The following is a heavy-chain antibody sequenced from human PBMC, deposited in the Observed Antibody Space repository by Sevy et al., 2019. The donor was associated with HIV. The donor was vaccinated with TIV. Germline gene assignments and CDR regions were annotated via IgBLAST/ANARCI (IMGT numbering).Heavy chain of an antibody. Sequence: GGSLRLSCAASGFTFSSYAMHWVRQAPGKGLEWVAVISYGGSNKYYADSVKGRFTISRDNSKNTLYLQMNSLRAEDTAVYYCARDLESGEGAFDYWGQGTLVTVSS. CDR2: ISYGGSNK. CDR3: ARDLESGEGAFDY. D-gene: IGHD3-3*01. V-gene: IGHV3-30-3*01. CDR1: GFTFSSYA. J-gene: IGHJ4*02.